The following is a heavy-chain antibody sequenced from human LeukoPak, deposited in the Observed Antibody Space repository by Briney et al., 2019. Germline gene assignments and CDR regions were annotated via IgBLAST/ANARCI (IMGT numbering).Heavy chain of an antibody. V-gene: IGHV3-30*04. D-gene: IGHD3-22*01. CDR2: ISYDGSNK. J-gene: IGHJ4*02. Sequence: GGSLRLSCAASGFTSSSYAMHWVRQDPGKGLEWVAVISYDGSNKYYADSVKGRFTISRDNSKNTLYLQMNSLRAEYTAVYYCARDGREGITMIVVVTYYFDYWGQGTLVTVSS. CDR3: ARDGREGITMIVVVTYYFDY. CDR1: GFTSSSYA.